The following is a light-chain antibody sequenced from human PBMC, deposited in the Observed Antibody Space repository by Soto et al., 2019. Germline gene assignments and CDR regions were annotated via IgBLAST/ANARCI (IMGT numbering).Light chain of an antibody. CDR3: GTGDTSLSAGV. J-gene: IGLJ1*01. CDR2: DST. V-gene: IGLV1-51*01. Sequence: QSVLTQPPSVSAAPGHKVTISCSGTSANIGSYYVSWYQQVPGTAPTLLIYDSTKRPSGIPDRFSGSKSGTSATLGITGLQTGDEADYYCGTGDTSLSAGVFGSGTKLTVL. CDR1: SANIGSYY.